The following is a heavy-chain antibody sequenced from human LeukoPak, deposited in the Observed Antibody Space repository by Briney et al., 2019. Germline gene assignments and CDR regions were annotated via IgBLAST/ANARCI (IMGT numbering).Heavy chain of an antibody. Sequence: SETLSLTCAVSGYSISSGYYWGWIQQPPGKGLEWIGSIYHSGSTYYNPSLKSRVTISVDTSKNQFSLKLSSVTAADTAVYYCAVLFTIFGVVSSDAFDIWGQGTMVTVSS. CDR2: IYHSGST. J-gene: IGHJ3*02. D-gene: IGHD3-3*01. V-gene: IGHV4-38-2*01. CDR1: GYSISSGYY. CDR3: AVLFTIFGVVSSDAFDI.